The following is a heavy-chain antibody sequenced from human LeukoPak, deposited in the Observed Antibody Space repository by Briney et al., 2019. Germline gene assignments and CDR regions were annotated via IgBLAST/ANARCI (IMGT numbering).Heavy chain of an antibody. CDR3: AKEQYQLHQGLDY. CDR1: GFTFSSYA. Sequence: GGSLRLSCAASGFTFSSYAMSWVRPAPGKGLEWVSVISGNGDGTHYADSVKGRFTISRDNSKNTLYLQMNSLRAEDTAVYYCAKEQYQLHQGLDYWGQGTLVTVSS. J-gene: IGHJ4*02. D-gene: IGHD2-2*01. CDR2: ISGNGDGT. V-gene: IGHV3-23*01.